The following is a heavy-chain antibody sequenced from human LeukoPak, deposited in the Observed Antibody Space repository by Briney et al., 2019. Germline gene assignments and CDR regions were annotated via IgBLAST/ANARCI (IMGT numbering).Heavy chain of an antibody. D-gene: IGHD2-8*01. CDR2: IYYSGST. Sequence: SETLSLTCTVSGGSISSYYWSWIRQPPGKGLEWIGYIYYSGSTNYNPSLKSRVTISVDTSKNQFSLKLSSVTAADTAVYYCARQIRMGYCTNGVCYYFAYWGQGTLVTVSS. CDR1: GGSISSYY. CDR3: ARQIRMGYCTNGVCYYFAY. V-gene: IGHV4-59*08. J-gene: IGHJ4*02.